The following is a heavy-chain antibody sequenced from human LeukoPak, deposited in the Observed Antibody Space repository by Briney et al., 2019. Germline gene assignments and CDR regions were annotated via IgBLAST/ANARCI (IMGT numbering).Heavy chain of an antibody. CDR1: GYTFTSYD. V-gene: IGHV1-8*01. CDR2: MNPNSGNT. D-gene: IGHD6-13*01. Sequence: ASVKVSCKASGYTFTSYDINWVRQATGQGLEWMGWMNPNSGNTGYAQKFQGRVTMTRNTSISTAYMELSSLRSEDTAVYYCASRRPLSSSWKKPFDPWGQGTLVTVSS. J-gene: IGHJ5*02. CDR3: ASRRPLSSSWKKPFDP.